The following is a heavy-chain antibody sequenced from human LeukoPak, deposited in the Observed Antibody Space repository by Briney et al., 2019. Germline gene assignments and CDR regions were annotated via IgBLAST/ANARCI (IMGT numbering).Heavy chain of an antibody. V-gene: IGHV3-21*01. CDR1: RFTFSS. CDR3: ARPMGDY. J-gene: IGHJ4*02. CDR2: ISSSSSYI. Sequence: PGGSLRLSCAASRFTFSSMNWVRQAPGKGLEWVSSISSSSSYIYYADSVKGRFTISRDNAKNSLYLQMNSLRAEDTAVYYCARPMGDYWGQGTLVTVSS. D-gene: IGHD3-10*01.